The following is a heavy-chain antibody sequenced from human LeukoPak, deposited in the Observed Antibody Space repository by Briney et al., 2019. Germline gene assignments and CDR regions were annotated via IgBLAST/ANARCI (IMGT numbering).Heavy chain of an antibody. CDR1: GYSISSGYY. J-gene: IGHJ3*02. D-gene: IGHD3-22*01. V-gene: IGHV4-38-2*02. CDR3: ARRATDMGYYYDSSGSGAFDI. CDR2: IYHSGST. Sequence: SETLSLTCTVSGYSISSGYYWGWIRQPAGKGLEWIGSIYHSGSTYYNPSLKSRVTISVDTSKNQFSLKLSSVTAADTAVYYCARRATDMGYYYDSSGSGAFDIWGQGTMVTVSS.